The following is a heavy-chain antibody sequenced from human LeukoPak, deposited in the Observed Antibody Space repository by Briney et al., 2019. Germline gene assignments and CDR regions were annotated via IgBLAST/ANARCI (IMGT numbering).Heavy chain of an antibody. CDR1: GYTFTSYA. J-gene: IGHJ5*02. CDR2: IIPIFGTA. Sequence: SVKVSCKASGYTFTSYAISWVRQAPGQGLEWMGGIIPIFGTANYAQKFQGRVTITADESTSTAYMELSSLRSGDTAVYYCARLGYCSGGSCYGYWFDPWGQGTLVTVSS. D-gene: IGHD2-15*01. V-gene: IGHV1-69*13. CDR3: ARLGYCSGGSCYGYWFDP.